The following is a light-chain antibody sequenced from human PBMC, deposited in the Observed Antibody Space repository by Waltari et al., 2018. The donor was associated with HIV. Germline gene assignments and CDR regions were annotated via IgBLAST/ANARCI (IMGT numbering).Light chain of an antibody. V-gene: IGKV3-11*01. Sequence: EIVLTQSQATLSLSAGERVTLSCRPSQSVSSYFAWYQQKPGQAPRLLIYDASNRATGIPAKVDGCGPGTDFTLTSSGLALEDFSLYYCQQRSTPICPFGQGTKRE. J-gene: IGKJ2*02. CDR3: QQRSTPICP. CDR1: QSVSSY. CDR2: DAS.